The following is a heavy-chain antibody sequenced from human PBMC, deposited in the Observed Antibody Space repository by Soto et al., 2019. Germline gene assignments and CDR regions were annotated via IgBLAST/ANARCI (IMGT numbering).Heavy chain of an antibody. CDR1: GGSISSGGYY. D-gene: IGHD6-13*01. V-gene: IGHV4-31*03. CDR3: ARGRVAAARYYYGMDV. J-gene: IGHJ6*02. CDR2: IYYSGST. Sequence: SETLSLTCTVSGGSISSGGYYWSWVRQHPGKGLEWIGYIYYSGSTYYNPSLKSRVTISVDTSKNQFSLKLSSVTAADTAVYYCARGRVAAARYYYGMDVWGQGTTVTVSS.